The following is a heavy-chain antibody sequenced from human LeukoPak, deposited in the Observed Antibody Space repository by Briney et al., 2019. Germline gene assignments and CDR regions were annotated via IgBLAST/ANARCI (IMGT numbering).Heavy chain of an antibody. CDR1: GFTFGSYW. V-gene: IGHV3-7*04. CDR2: IKQDGSEK. D-gene: IGHD3-10*01. CDR3: ARDSEVTLVRGVFDV. J-gene: IGHJ6*02. Sequence: GGPLRLSCAASGFTFGSYWMTWVRQAPGEGLEWVANIKQDGSEKYYVDSVKGRFTISRDNARNSVFLQMNSLRAEDTAVYYCARDSEVTLVRGVFDVWGQGTKVTVSS.